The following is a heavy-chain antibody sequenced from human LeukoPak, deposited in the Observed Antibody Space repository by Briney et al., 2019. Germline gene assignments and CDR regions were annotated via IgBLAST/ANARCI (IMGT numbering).Heavy chain of an antibody. CDR2: IYHSGST. CDR1: GGSISSGTSS. Sequence: SETLSLTCTVSGGSISSGTSSWSWIRQPPGQGPEWIGYIYHSGSTYYKPSLKGRATISVDKSKNQCSLKLRSVTAADTAVYYCARHALATVTDPSFDYWGQGTLVTVSS. J-gene: IGHJ4*02. D-gene: IGHD2-21*02. V-gene: IGHV4-30-2*03. CDR3: ARHALATVTDPSFDY.